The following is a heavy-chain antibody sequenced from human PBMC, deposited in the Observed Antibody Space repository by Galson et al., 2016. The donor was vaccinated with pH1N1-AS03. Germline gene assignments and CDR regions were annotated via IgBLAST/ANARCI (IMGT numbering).Heavy chain of an antibody. CDR3: ATGHYYSGLYRDALYT. CDR1: GYPFTSYW. CDR2: IDPSDSYI. D-gene: IGHD1-26*01. V-gene: IGHV5-10-1*01. J-gene: IGHJ3*02. Sequence: QSGAEVKKPGESLRISCKGSGYPFTSYWINWVRQMPGKGLEWIGRIDPSDSYINYSPAFEGRVTISSDKSTTTAYLQWNDLKSADTAVYFCATGHYYSGLYRDALYTWGQGTRVTVSS.